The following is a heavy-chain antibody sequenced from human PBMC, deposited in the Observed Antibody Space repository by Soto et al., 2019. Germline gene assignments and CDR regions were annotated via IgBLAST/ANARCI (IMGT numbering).Heavy chain of an antibody. Sequence: GGSLRLSCEASGFTFSNYAMTWVRQAPGKGLEWVSTITNSGSTYYGGTVRGRFTISRDNSKTTVYLQMNSLRAEDTAIYYCARTDKFNSQSSGWANRFDYWGQGTLVTVSS. J-gene: IGHJ4*02. D-gene: IGHD6-19*01. CDR3: ARTDKFNSQSSGWANRFDY. V-gene: IGHV3-23*01. CDR2: ITNSGST. CDR1: GFTFSNYA.